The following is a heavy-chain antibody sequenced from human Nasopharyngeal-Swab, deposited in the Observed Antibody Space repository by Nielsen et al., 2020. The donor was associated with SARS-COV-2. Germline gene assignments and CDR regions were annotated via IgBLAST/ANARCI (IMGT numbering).Heavy chain of an antibody. Sequence: GESLKISCAASGFTFSSYAMSWVRKAPGKGLEWVSTISGSDGSTYYADSVKGRLTISRDNSKNTLYLQMNSLRAEDTAVYYCAKDKRYYYYSMDVWGKGTTVTVSS. J-gene: IGHJ6*03. V-gene: IGHV3-23*01. CDR3: AKDKRYYYYSMDV. CDR2: ISGSDGST. CDR1: GFTFSSYA.